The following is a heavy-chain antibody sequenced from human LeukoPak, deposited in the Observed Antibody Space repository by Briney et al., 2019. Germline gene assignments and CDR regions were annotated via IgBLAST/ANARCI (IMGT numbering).Heavy chain of an antibody. CDR2: IHRDGGNT. CDR3: ARGRPGKKRGRGFDY. CDR1: RFTFSSYW. D-gene: IGHD3-10*01. V-gene: IGHV3-74*01. Sequence: PGGSLRLSCAASRFTFSSYWMHWVRQAPGKGLVRVSRIHRDGGNTSYADSVKCRFTISRDNAKNSLHLQMNSLRADYTDVNYFARGRPGKKRGRGFDYWGQGTLVTVSS. J-gene: IGHJ4*02.